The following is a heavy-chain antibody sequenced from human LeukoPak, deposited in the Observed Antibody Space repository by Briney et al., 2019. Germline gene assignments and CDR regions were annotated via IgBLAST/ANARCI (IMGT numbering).Heavy chain of an antibody. Sequence: PGGSLGLSCAASGFTFSSYSMNWVRQAPGKGLEWVSAISGSGGSTYYADSVKGRFTISRDNSKNTLYLQMNSLRAEHTAVYYCAKGDTAMVRWGQGTLVTVSS. CDR3: AKGDTAMVR. CDR2: ISGSGGST. CDR1: GFTFSSYS. J-gene: IGHJ4*02. D-gene: IGHD5-18*01. V-gene: IGHV3-23*01.